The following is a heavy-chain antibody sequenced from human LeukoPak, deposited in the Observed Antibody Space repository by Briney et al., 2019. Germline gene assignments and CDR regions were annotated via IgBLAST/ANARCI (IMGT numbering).Heavy chain of an antibody. J-gene: IGHJ4*02. CDR2: IKQDGREI. CDR1: GFTFSSYW. Sequence: GGSLRLSCAGSGFTFSSYWTSWVRQAPGKGPEWVANIKQDGREIHYLDSVKGRFTISRDNARSSLYLQMNSLRAEDTAVYYCTKDEAAATNWGQGTLVTVSS. CDR3: TKDEAAATN. V-gene: IGHV3-7*01. D-gene: IGHD6-13*01.